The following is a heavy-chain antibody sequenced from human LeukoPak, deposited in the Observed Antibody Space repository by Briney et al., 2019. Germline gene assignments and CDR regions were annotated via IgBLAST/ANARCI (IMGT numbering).Heavy chain of an antibody. CDR3: AREASAMIVVAYYFDY. D-gene: IGHD3-22*01. Sequence: SVKVSCKASGGTFSSYAISWVRQAPGQGLEWMGRIIPIFGTANYAQKFQGRVTIPTDESTSTAYMELSSLRSEDTAVYYCAREASAMIVVAYYFDYWGRGTLVTVSS. V-gene: IGHV1-69*05. CDR1: GGTFSSYA. CDR2: IIPIFGTA. J-gene: IGHJ4*02.